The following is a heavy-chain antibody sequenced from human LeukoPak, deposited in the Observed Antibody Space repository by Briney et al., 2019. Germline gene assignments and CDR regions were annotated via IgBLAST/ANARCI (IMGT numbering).Heavy chain of an antibody. Sequence: PGGSLGLSCAASGFTFSSYGMHWVRQAPGRGLEWVAILWYDVSNRYYADSVKGRFTISRDNSKNTLYLQMNSLRAEDTAVYYCARDSPAYNWNYGIFDYWGQGTLVTVSS. CDR1: GFTFSSYG. J-gene: IGHJ4*02. CDR2: LWYDVSNR. D-gene: IGHD1-7*01. V-gene: IGHV3-33*01. CDR3: ARDSPAYNWNYGIFDY.